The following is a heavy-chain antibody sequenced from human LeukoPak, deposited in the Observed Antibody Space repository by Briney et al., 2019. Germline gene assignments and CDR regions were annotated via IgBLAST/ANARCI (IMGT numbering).Heavy chain of an antibody. V-gene: IGHV3-74*01. Sequence: PGGSLRLSCAASGFTFSSYWMHWVRQAPGKGLVWVSRINSDGSSTSYADSVKGRFTISRDNAKNTPYLQMNSLRAEDTAVYYCARDGFQEVYYGSGSYYLGYWGQGTLVTVSS. D-gene: IGHD3-10*01. CDR2: INSDGSST. J-gene: IGHJ4*02. CDR3: ARDGFQEVYYGSGSYYLGY. CDR1: GFTFSSYW.